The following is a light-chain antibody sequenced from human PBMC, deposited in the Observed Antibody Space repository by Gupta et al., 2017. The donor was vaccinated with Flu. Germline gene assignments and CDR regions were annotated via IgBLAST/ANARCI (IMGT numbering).Light chain of an antibody. CDR3: QQRSNWLT. Sequence: EIVLTPSPATLSLSPGERATLSCRASQSVSSYLAWYQQTPGQAPRLLIYDASNRATGIPARFSGSGSGTDFTLTISSLEPEDFAVYYWQQRSNWLTFGGGTKVEIK. CDR1: QSVSSY. CDR2: DAS. J-gene: IGKJ4*01. V-gene: IGKV3-11*01.